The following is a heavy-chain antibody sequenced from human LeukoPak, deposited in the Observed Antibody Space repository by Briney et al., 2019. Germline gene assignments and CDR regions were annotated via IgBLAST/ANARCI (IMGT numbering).Heavy chain of an antibody. CDR1: GFTFSSYA. Sequence: GGSLRLSCAASGFTFSSYAMHWVRQAPGKGLEWVAVISYDGSNKYYADSVKGRFTISRDNSKNTLYLQMNSLRAEDTAVYYCARDSKGAYCGGDCHSGLFDYWGQGTLVTVSS. CDR2: ISYDGSNK. V-gene: IGHV3-30-3*01. CDR3: ARDSKGAYCGGDCHSGLFDY. J-gene: IGHJ4*02. D-gene: IGHD2-21*02.